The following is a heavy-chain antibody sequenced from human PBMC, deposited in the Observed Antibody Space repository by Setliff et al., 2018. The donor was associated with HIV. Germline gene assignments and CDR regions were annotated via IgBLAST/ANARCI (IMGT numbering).Heavy chain of an antibody. CDR3: ARRGYSYVERVYYYYMDV. V-gene: IGHV4-30-4*08. CDR2: IYYRGST. CDR1: GGSISSGAYF. D-gene: IGHD5-18*01. Sequence: SETLSLTCTVSGGSISSGAYFWSWIRQHPGKGLEWTGYIYYRGSTYYNPSLKSRITISVDTSKNQISLKLSSVTAADTAMYYCARRGYSYVERVYYYYMDVWGKGTTVTVSS. J-gene: IGHJ6*03.